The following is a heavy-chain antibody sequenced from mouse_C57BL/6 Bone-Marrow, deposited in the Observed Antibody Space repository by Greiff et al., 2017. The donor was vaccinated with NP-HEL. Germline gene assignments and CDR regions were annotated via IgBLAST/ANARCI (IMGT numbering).Heavy chain of an antibody. J-gene: IGHJ2*01. Sequence: QVQLQQPGAELVKPGASVKMSCKASGYTFTSYWITWVKQRPGQGLEWIGDIYPGSGSTNYNEKFKSKATLTVDTSSSTAYMQLSSLTSEDSAVYYCARDLPYNYDTCFDYWGQGTTLTVSS. CDR3: ARDLPYNYDTCFDY. V-gene: IGHV1-55*01. CDR2: IYPGSGST. D-gene: IGHD2-12*01. CDR1: GYTFTSYW.